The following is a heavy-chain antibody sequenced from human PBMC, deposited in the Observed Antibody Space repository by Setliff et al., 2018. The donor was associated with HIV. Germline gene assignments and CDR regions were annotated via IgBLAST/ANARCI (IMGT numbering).Heavy chain of an antibody. CDR3: AKSLLVAGNDY. J-gene: IGHJ4*02. D-gene: IGHD2-8*02. CDR1: GFTFSSYA. Sequence: QPGGSLRLSCAASGFTFSSYAMSWVRQTPEKGLEWVSIITSGGSTYYADSVKGRLTISRDNSKNTLYLQMNSLRADDTAVYYCAKSLLVAGNDYWGQGTLVTVSS. CDR2: ITSGGST. V-gene: IGHV3-23*01.